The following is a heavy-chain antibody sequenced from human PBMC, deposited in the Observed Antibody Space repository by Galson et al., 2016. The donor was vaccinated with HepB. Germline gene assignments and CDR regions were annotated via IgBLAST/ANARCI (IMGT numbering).Heavy chain of an antibody. D-gene: IGHD3-16*02. Sequence: LRLSCAASGFTFSSYAMHWVRQAPGKGLEWVAVISYDGSNKYYADSVKGRFTISRDNSKNTLYLQMNSLRAEDTAVYYCARDPYYDYVWGSYRYTLGGYFDYWGQGTLVTVSS. V-gene: IGHV3-30-3*01. CDR1: GFTFSSYA. CDR3: ARDPYYDYVWGSYRYTLGGYFDY. J-gene: IGHJ4*02. CDR2: ISYDGSNK.